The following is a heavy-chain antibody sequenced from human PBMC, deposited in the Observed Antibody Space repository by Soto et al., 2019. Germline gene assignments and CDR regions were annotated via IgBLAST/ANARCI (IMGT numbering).Heavy chain of an antibody. CDR3: ARERFTMTGGVITTAWFDP. Sequence: SETLSLTCSVSGGSISSYYWNWIRQAPGKGLEWIGYISNSGTSYYNPSLRGRVTISADTSKNQFSLKMTSVTAADTAVHFCARERFTMTGGVITTAWFDPWGPGTRVTVSS. CDR1: GGSISSYY. D-gene: IGHD3-16*02. V-gene: IGHV4-59*01. J-gene: IGHJ5*02. CDR2: ISNSGTS.